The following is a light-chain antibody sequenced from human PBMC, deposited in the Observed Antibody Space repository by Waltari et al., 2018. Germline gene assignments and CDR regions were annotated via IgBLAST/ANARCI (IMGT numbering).Light chain of an antibody. CDR1: QSVSRN. Sequence: VMTQSPGIVSASPADRATLSCRARQSVSRNVACYQQKPGQSPRPLSYGASTRAAGIPARFSGSGSGTEVTLTISRLQSEDFAVYYCQQYKNWVPYTFGQGAKLEIK. CDR2: GAS. V-gene: IGKV3-15*01. CDR3: QQYKNWVPYT. J-gene: IGKJ2*01.